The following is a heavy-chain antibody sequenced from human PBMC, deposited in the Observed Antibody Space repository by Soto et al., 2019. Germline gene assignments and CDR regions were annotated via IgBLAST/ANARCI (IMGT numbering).Heavy chain of an antibody. Sequence: GGSLRLSCAASGFTFSSYAMSWVRQAPGKGLEWVSAISGSGGSTYYADSVKGRFTISRDNSKNTLYLQMNSLRAEDTAVYYSAKDRGSGSFGYYGMDVWGQGTTVTVSS. J-gene: IGHJ6*02. CDR2: ISGSGGST. V-gene: IGHV3-23*01. CDR3: AKDRGSGSFGYYGMDV. CDR1: GFTFSSYA. D-gene: IGHD3-10*01.